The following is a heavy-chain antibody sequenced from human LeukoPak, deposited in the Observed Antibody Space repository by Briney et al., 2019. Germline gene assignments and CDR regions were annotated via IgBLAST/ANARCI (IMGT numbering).Heavy chain of an antibody. Sequence: GASVKVSCKASGYPFTSYGIVWVRQAPGQGLEWMGWISAYSGHTNYAQKLQGRVTMTTDRSTSTVYMELRSLRSDDTAVYYCASHYYDILTGYSDDFDYWGQGTLVTVSS. V-gene: IGHV1-18*01. J-gene: IGHJ4*02. D-gene: IGHD3-9*01. CDR3: ASHYYDILTGYSDDFDY. CDR1: GYPFTSYG. CDR2: ISAYSGHT.